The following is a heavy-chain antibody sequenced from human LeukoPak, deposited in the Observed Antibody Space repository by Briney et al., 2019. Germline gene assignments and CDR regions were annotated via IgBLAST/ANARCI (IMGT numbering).Heavy chain of an antibody. CDR2: ISYSGST. Sequence: SETLSLTCTVSGASITTYYWSWIRQPPGEGLEWIRYISYSGSTNYNPSLKSRVTISIDTSKNQFSLKLTSVTAADTALYYCARGGGISSSPLDFDYWGQGTLVTVSS. J-gene: IGHJ4*02. CDR3: ARGGGISSSPLDFDY. V-gene: IGHV4-59*01. D-gene: IGHD6-6*01. CDR1: GASITTYY.